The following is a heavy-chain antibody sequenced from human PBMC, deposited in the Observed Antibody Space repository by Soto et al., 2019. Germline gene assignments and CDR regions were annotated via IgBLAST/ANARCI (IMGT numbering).Heavy chain of an antibody. CDR1: GYTFTSYA. D-gene: IGHD6-19*01. J-gene: IGHJ4*02. CDR3: ARDLGGWPDY. V-gene: IGHV1-3*01. CDR2: INAGNGNT. Sequence: QVQLVQSGAEVKKPGASVKVSCKASGYTFTSYAIHWVRQAPGQRLEWMGWINAGNGNTKYSQKFQDRVTITRDTSASTGYMELSSLRPEDTDVYYCARDLGGWPDYWGQGTLVTFSS.